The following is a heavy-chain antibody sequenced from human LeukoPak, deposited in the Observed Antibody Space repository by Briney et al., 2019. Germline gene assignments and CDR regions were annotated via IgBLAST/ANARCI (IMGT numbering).Heavy chain of an antibody. CDR3: ASDSGYANFGY. V-gene: IGHV3-48*01. D-gene: IGHD5-12*01. CDR1: GFTFSSYS. J-gene: IGHJ4*02. CDR2: ISSSSSTI. Sequence: GGSLRLSCAASGFTFSSYSMNWVRQAPGKGLEWVSYISSSSSTIYYADSVKGRFTISRDNAKNSLYLQMNSLRAEDTAVYYCASDSGYANFGYWGQGTLVTVSS.